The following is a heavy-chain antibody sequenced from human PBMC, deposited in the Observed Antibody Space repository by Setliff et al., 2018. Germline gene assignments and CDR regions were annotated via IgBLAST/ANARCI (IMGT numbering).Heavy chain of an antibody. V-gene: IGHV3-7*03. CDR3: VKDGVGPTYTYFFDY. CDR1: GFTFSSYW. D-gene: IGHD1-26*01. Sequence: GSLRLSCAASGFTFSSYWMTWVRQAPGKGLEWVANIDPDGIGKYYIDSVRGRFTISRDNSKNSLYLQAKGLRAEDTAVYYCVKDGVGPTYTYFFDYWGQGSQVTVSS. J-gene: IGHJ4*02. CDR2: IDPDGIGK.